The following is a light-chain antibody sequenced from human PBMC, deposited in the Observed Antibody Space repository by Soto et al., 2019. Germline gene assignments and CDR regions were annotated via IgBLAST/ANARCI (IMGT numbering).Light chain of an antibody. J-gene: IGKJ5*01. Sequence: EIVMTQSPATLSVSPGERATLSCRASQSVGTNLAWYQQKPGQAPRLLISGASTRAAGIPARFSGSVSGTEFTLTISSLQSEDFAVYYCQHYNKWSTFGQGTRLEIK. V-gene: IGKV3D-15*01. CDR3: QHYNKWST. CDR2: GAS. CDR1: QSVGTN.